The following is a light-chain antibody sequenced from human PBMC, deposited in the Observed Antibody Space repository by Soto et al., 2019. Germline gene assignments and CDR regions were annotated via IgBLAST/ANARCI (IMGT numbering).Light chain of an antibody. V-gene: IGLV2-8*01. Sequence: QSALTQPPSASGSPGQSVAISCTGTTSDIGGYNFVSWYQQHPGKAPTLMIYEVNKRPSGVTDRCFGSQSGNTASLTVSGLQPEDEADYYCSSHEGNSPYVFGTGTKLTVL. CDR2: EVN. CDR3: SSHEGNSPYV. J-gene: IGLJ1*01. CDR1: TSDIGGYNF.